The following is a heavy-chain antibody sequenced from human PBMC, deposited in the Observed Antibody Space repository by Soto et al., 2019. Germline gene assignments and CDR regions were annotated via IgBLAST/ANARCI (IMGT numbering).Heavy chain of an antibody. Sequence: QVQLVESGGGVVQPGRSLRLSCAASGFTFSSYAIHWVRQAPGKGLEWVAVISYDGSNKYYADSVKGRFTISRDNSKNTLYLQMNSLRAEDTAVYYCARSLYYYDSSGGDFQHWGQGTLVTVSS. J-gene: IGHJ1*01. CDR2: ISYDGSNK. V-gene: IGHV3-30-3*01. D-gene: IGHD3-22*01. CDR1: GFTFSSYA. CDR3: ARSLYYYDSSGGDFQH.